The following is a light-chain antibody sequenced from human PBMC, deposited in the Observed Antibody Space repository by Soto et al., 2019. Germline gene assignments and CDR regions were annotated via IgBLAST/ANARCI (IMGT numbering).Light chain of an antibody. CDR1: QNISSY. CDR2: DAS. J-gene: IGKJ5*01. CDR3: QQRSNWPPIT. Sequence: IVLLQSPATLSLSPGIRATLSCRGSQNISSYLIWYQQKPGQAPRLLIYDASNRATGIPARFSGSGSGTDFTLTISSLEPEDFAVYYCQQRSNWPPITFGQGTRLEIK. V-gene: IGKV3-11*01.